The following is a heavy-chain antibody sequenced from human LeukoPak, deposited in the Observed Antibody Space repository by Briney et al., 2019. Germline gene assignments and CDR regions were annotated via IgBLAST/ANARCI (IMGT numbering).Heavy chain of an antibody. CDR2: IIPIFGTA. CDR3: ARSRGDDSSGYYSWFDP. Sequence: SVKVSCKASGGTFSSYAISWVRQAPGQGLEWMGGIIPIFGTANYAQKFQGRVTITTDESTSTAYVELSSLRSEDTAVYYCARSRGDDSSGYYSWFDPWGQGTLVTVSS. V-gene: IGHV1-69*05. CDR1: GGTFSSYA. D-gene: IGHD3-22*01. J-gene: IGHJ5*02.